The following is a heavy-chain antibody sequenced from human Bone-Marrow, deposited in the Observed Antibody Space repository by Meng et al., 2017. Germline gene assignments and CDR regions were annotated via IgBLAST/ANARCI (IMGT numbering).Heavy chain of an antibody. Sequence: SETLSLTCTVSGYSISSGYYWGWIRQPPGKGLEWIGSIYHSGSTYYNPSLKSRVTISVDTSKNQFSLKLSSVTAADTAVYYCARDPPQHVYDYVWGSQELVNGMDVWGQGTMVTVSS. V-gene: IGHV4-38-2*02. D-gene: IGHD3-16*01. J-gene: IGHJ6*02. CDR1: GYSISSGYY. CDR2: IYHSGST. CDR3: ARDPPQHVYDYVWGSQELVNGMDV.